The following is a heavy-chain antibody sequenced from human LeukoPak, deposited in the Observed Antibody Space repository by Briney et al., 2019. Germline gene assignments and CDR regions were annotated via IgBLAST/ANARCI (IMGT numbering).Heavy chain of an antibody. CDR1: GFTFSGYW. D-gene: IGHD2-21*01. CDR3: AREYSFGDAFDI. V-gene: IGHV3-7*01. J-gene: IGHJ3*02. CDR2: IKQDGSEK. Sequence: PGGSLRLSCAASGFTFSGYWMSWVRRAPGKGLEWVANIKQDGSEKYYVDSVKGRFTISRDNAKNSLYLQMNSLRAEDTAVYYCAREYSFGDAFDIWGQGTMVTVSS.